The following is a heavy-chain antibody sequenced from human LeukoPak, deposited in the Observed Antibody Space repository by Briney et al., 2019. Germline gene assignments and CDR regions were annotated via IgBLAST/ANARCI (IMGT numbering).Heavy chain of an antibody. D-gene: IGHD3-10*01. Sequence: SETLSLTCAVYGGSFSGYYWSWIRQPPGKGLEWIGETNHSGSTNYNPSLKSRVTISVDTSKNQFSLKLSSVTAADTAVYYCARVRPSYYYGSGSPLDYWGQGTLVTVSS. V-gene: IGHV4-34*01. CDR3: ARVRPSYYYGSGSPLDY. CDR2: TNHSGST. J-gene: IGHJ4*02. CDR1: GGSFSGYY.